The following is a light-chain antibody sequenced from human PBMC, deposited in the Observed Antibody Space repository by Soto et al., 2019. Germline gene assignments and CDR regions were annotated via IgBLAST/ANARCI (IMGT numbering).Light chain of an antibody. V-gene: IGKV1-5*01. CDR2: DAS. CDR1: QSISSW. J-gene: IGKJ1*01. Sequence: DIHMTQSPSTLSASVGDRVTITCRASQSISSWLAWYQQKPGKAPKLLIFDASSLESGVPSRFGGSGSGTEFTLTISRLEPEDFAVYYCQQFGTSPWTFGQGPRWIS. CDR3: QQFGTSPWT.